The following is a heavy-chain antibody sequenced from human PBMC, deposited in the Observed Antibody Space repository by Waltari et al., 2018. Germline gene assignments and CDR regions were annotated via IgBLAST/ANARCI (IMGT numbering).Heavy chain of an antibody. J-gene: IGHJ4*02. CDR1: GFTFSSYA. D-gene: IGHD4-17*01. CDR2: ISGSGGST. Sequence: EVQLVESGGGLVQPGGSLRLSCAASGFTFSSYAMSWVRQAPGKGLEWVSAISGSGGSTYYADSVKGRFTISRDNSNNTLYLQMNSLRAEDTAVYYCANADSYGDSEGYWGQGTLVTVSS. V-gene: IGHV3-23*04. CDR3: ANADSYGDSEGY.